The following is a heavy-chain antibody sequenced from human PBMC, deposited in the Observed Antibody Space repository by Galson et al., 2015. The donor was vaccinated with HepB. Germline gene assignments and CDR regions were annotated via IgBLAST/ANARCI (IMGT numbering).Heavy chain of an antibody. V-gene: IGHV3-23*01. CDR1: GLIFSSYA. D-gene: IGHD5-12*01. CDR2: ISGSGGNT. CDR3: AKDRQWLRNNWFDP. J-gene: IGHJ5*02. Sequence: SLRLSCAASGLIFSSYAMSWVRQAPGKGLEWVSAISGSGGNTYFADSVKGRSTISRDNSKNTLYLHMNSLRAEDTAVYYCAKDRQWLRNNWFDPWGQGTLVTVSS.